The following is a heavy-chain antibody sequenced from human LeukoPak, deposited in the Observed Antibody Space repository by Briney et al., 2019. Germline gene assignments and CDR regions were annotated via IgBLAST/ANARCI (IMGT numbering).Heavy chain of an antibody. CDR3: ARVRYDYVWGSYRSLWYYYYYMDV. V-gene: IGHV4-61*01. Sequence: SETLSLTCTVSGGSISSSSYYWSWIRQPPGKGLEWIGYIYYSGSTNYNPSLKSRVTISVDTSKNQFSLKLSSVTAADTAVYYCARVRYDYVWGSYRSLWYYYYYMDVWGKGTTVTVSS. CDR2: IYYSGST. CDR1: GGSISSSSYY. D-gene: IGHD3-16*02. J-gene: IGHJ6*03.